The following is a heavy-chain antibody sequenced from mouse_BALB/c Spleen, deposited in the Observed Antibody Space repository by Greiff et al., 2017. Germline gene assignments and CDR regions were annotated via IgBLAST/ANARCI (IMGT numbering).Heavy chain of an antibody. Sequence: VQLQQSGAELVRPGVSVKISCKGSGYTFTDYAMHWVKQSHAKSLEWIGVISTYYGDTFYNQKFKGKATLTVDKSSSTAHMELRSLASEDSAVYYCARHGSSYWYFDVWGAGTTVTVSS. CDR3: ARHGSSYWYFDV. CDR1: GYTFTDYA. V-gene: IGHV1S137*01. D-gene: IGHD1-1*01. J-gene: IGHJ1*01. CDR2: ISTYYGDT.